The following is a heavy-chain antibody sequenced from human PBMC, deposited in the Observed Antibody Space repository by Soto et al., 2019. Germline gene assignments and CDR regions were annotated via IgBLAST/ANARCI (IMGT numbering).Heavy chain of an antibody. CDR2: FYWDDDK. D-gene: IGHD4-17*01. Sequence: ATLGKPKQSLTLNLPPCGFPFTYTRVGVGWVRQPPGKALEWLALFYWDDDKHNRPSLKSRLTITKDPSKNQVVLTMTNMDPVDTATYYCAKRRSYGDFHHWGQGTLVTVSS. CDR1: FPFTYTRVG. V-gene: IGHV2-5*02. CDR3: AKRRSYGDFHH. J-gene: IGHJ1*01.